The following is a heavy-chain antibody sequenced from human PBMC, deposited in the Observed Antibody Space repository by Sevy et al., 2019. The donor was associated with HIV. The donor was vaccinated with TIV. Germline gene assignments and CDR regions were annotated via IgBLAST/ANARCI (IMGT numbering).Heavy chain of an antibody. CDR3: AATYQRYCSGGSCYYSFAY. V-gene: IGHV1-18*01. CDR1: GYTFTSYG. J-gene: IGHJ4*02. D-gene: IGHD2-15*01. Sequence: ASVKVSCKASGYTFTSYGISWVRQAPGQGLEWMGWISAYNGNTNYAQKLQGRVTMTTDTSTSTAYMELRSLISDDTAVYYCAATYQRYCSGGSCYYSFAYWGQGTLVTVSS. CDR2: ISAYNGNT.